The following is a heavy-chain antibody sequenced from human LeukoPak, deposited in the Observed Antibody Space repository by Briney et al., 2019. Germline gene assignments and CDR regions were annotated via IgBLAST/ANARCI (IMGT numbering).Heavy chain of an antibody. CDR3: ARGLSSGRMFYFDF. Sequence: QSGGSLRLSCAASGFTFSSYGMHWVRQAPGKGLEWVAIIWYDGSNKHYADSVKGRFTISRDNSKNTLYLQMNSLRAEDTAVYYCARGLSSGRMFYFDFWGQGTLVTVSS. J-gene: IGHJ4*02. CDR2: IWYDGSNK. V-gene: IGHV3-33*01. D-gene: IGHD6-19*01. CDR1: GFTFSSYG.